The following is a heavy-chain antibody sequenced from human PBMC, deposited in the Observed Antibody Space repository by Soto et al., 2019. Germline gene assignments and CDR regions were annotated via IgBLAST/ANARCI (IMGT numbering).Heavy chain of an antibody. Sequence: AGSLRLSCAASGFTVSSNYMNWVRQAPGKGLEWVSVIYSGGNTYYADSEKGRFTISRDNSKNTLYIQINSLRAEDTAVYYCTRAGYYCSGGSCYYYYDMDIWGQGTTVTVSS. J-gene: IGHJ6*02. V-gene: IGHV3-66*01. CDR3: TRAGYYCSGGSCYYYYDMDI. D-gene: IGHD2-15*01. CDR1: GFTVSSNY. CDR2: IYSGGNT.